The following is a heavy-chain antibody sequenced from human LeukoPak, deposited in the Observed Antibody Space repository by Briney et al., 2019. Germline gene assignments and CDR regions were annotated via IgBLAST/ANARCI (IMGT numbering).Heavy chain of an antibody. V-gene: IGHV3-49*04. D-gene: IGHD3-10*01. CDR2: TRSKAYGGTT. Sequence: GGSLRLSCKASGFTFGDYAMSWVHQAPGKGLEWVGFTRSKAYGGTTEYAASVKGRFTISRDDSKSIAYLQMNSLRTEDTAVYYCTRVLDYYGSGSFDYWGQGTLVTVSS. CDR1: GFTFGDYA. J-gene: IGHJ4*02. CDR3: TRVLDYYGSGSFDY.